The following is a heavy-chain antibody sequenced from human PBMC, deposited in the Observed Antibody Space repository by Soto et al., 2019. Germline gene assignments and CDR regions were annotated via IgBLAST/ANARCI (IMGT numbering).Heavy chain of an antibody. CDR2: VGLKGDNT. Sequence: PGGSLRLSCAASSFTFGDYAMTWVRQAPGKGLEWVATVGLKGDNTRYGDSVKGRFTISRDDSRDVLFLQMNNLRLEDTAVYYCAKGSQPGGLYNFDYWGQGTPVTVSS. V-gene: IGHV3-23*01. CDR1: SFTFGDYA. D-gene: IGHD2-2*01. J-gene: IGHJ4*02. CDR3: AKGSQPGGLYNFDY.